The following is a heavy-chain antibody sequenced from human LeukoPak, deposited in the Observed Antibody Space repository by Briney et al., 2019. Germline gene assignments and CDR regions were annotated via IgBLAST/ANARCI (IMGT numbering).Heavy chain of an antibody. CDR1: GGSISSYC. CDR2: IYYSGST. CDR3: ARGVTMIVVVIHDWYFDL. Sequence: SETLSLTCTVSGGSISSYCWSWIRQPPGKGLEWIGYIYYSGSTNYNPSLKSRVTISVDTSKNQFSLKLSSVTAADTAVYYCARGVTMIVVVIHDWYFDLWGRGTLVTVSS. J-gene: IGHJ2*01. V-gene: IGHV4-59*01. D-gene: IGHD3-22*01.